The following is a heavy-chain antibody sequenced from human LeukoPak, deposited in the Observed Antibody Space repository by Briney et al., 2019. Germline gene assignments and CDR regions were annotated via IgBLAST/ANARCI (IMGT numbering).Heavy chain of an antibody. CDR2: ISGSGGST. Sequence: GGSLRLSCAASGFTFSSYAMSWVRQAPGKGLEWVSAISGSGGSTYYADSVKGRFTISRDNSKNTLYLQMNSLRAEDTAVYYCAKPTEMHWYSSHAGIYDYWGQGTLVTVSS. D-gene: IGHD6-19*01. CDR1: GFTFSSYA. J-gene: IGHJ4*02. V-gene: IGHV3-23*01. CDR3: AKPTEMHWYSSHAGIYDY.